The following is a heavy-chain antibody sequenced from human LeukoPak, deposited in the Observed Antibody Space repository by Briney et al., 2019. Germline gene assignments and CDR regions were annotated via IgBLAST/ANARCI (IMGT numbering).Heavy chain of an antibody. Sequence: GASVKVSCTASGYTFTGYYLHWVRQAPGQGLEGMGWIHPNSGGTNYAQKFQGRVTMTRDTSISTAYLDLSRLRSDDTAVYYCARVVVRDANNYKDYWGQGTLVTVSS. CDR1: GYTFTGYY. CDR3: ARVVVRDANNYKDY. J-gene: IGHJ4*02. D-gene: IGHD5-24*01. CDR2: IHPNSGGT. V-gene: IGHV1-2*02.